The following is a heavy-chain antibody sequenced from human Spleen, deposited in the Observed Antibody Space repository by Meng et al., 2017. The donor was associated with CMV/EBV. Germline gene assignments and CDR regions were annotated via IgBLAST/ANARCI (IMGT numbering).Heavy chain of an antibody. CDR2: IKQGGNER. Sequence: GGSLRLSCEASGYIFSNHYMSWVRQAPGKGLEWVGNIKQGGNERYYVDSVKGRFTISRDNAKNSLYLQMNSLRGDDTAVYYCARIGVGSASFYYYGMDVWGQGTTVTVSS. D-gene: IGHD3-3*01. J-gene: IGHJ6*02. CDR3: ARIGVGSASFYYYGMDV. V-gene: IGHV3-7*01. CDR1: GYIFSNHY.